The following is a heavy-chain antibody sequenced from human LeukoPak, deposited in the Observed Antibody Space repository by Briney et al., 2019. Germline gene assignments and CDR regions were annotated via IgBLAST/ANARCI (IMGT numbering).Heavy chain of an antibody. J-gene: IGHJ4*02. CDR2: IYYSGST. CDR1: GGSISSYY. V-gene: IGHV4-59*08. D-gene: IGHD3-22*01. CDR3: ARQHTSGYSYFDY. Sequence: SVTLSLTCTVSGGSISSYYWSWIRQPPGKGLEWIGYIYYSGSTNYNPSLKSRVTISVDTSKNQFSLNLSSVTAADTAVYYCARQHTSGYSYFDYWGQGTLVTVSS.